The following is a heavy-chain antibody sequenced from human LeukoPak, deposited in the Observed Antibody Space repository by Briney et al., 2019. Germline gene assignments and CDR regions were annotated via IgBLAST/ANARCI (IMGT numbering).Heavy chain of an antibody. Sequence: ASVKVSCKASGYTFTSYYMHWVRQAPGQGLEWMGIINPSGGSTSYAQKFQGRVTMTRDTSTSTVYMDLSSLRSEDTAVYYCARSSGRSPNRDYMGVWGKGTTVTISS. D-gene: IGHD1-14*01. V-gene: IGHV1-46*01. CDR1: GYTFTSYY. CDR3: ARSSGRSPNRDYMGV. CDR2: INPSGGST. J-gene: IGHJ6*03.